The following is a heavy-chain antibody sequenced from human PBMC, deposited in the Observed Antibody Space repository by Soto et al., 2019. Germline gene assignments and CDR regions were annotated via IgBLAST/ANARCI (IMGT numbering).Heavy chain of an antibody. D-gene: IGHD2-2*01. CDR3: ARADSSSAPFDY. V-gene: IGHV1-69*06. J-gene: IGHJ4*02. CDR2: IIPIFGTA. CDR1: GGTFSSYA. Sequence: VASVKVSCKASGGTFSSYAISWVRQAPGQGLEWMGGIIPIFGTANYAQKFQGRVTITADKSTSTAYMELSSLRSEDTAVYYCARADSSSAPFDYWGQGTQVTVSS.